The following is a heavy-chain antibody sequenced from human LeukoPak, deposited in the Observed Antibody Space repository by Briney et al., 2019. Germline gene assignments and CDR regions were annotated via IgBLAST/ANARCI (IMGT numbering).Heavy chain of an antibody. CDR1: GFTFTHYS. D-gene: IGHD4-11*01. J-gene: IGHJ4*02. V-gene: IGHV3-33*06. CDR2: IWSDGSNQ. CDR3: AKDAQIGFDYSNSFDY. Sequence: PGRSLSPSCAASGFTFTHYSSHGVRQAPGKGLEGVAGIWSDGSNQYYADSVKGRFTISRDDSQKTVYLEMNSLRTEDTAVYYCAKDAQIGFDYSNSFDYWGRGTLVTVSS.